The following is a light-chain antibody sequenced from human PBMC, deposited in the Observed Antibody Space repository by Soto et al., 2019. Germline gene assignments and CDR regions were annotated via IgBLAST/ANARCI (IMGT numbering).Light chain of an antibody. Sequence: SYELTQPPSVSVSPGQTASIACSGDKLGDKYACWHQQKPGQSPVLVIYQDSKRPSGIPERFSGSNSGNTATLTISGTQAMDEADYYCQAWDSSTVVLGTGTKVTVL. CDR1: KLGDKY. CDR2: QDS. J-gene: IGLJ1*01. V-gene: IGLV3-1*01. CDR3: QAWDSSTVV.